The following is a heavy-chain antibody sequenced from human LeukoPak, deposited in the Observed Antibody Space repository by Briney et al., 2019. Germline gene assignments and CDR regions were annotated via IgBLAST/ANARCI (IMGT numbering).Heavy chain of an antibody. CDR3: AKTSVGGGRIIGSGYFDN. Sequence: GRSLRLSCAASGFTFSSYGMHWVRQAPGKGLEWVAVIWYDGSNKYYADSVKGRFTISRENSKNTLYLQMNSLRAEDTAVYYCAKTSVGGGRIIGSGYFDNWGQGTLVTVSS. CDR2: IWYDGSNK. D-gene: IGHD2-15*01. J-gene: IGHJ4*02. V-gene: IGHV3-33*06. CDR1: GFTFSSYG.